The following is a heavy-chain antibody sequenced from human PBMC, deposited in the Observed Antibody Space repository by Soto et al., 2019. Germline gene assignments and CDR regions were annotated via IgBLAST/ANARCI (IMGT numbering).Heavy chain of an antibody. CDR1: GGSISSYY. Sequence: QVQLQESGPGLVKPSETLSLTCTVSGGSISSYYWSWIRQPPGKGLEWIGYIYYSGSTNYNPSLKSRVHISVDTSKNQFSLKLSSVTAADTAVYHCARLWGWFVDYWGQGTLVTVSS. CDR3: ARLWGWFVDY. CDR2: IYYSGST. J-gene: IGHJ4*02. D-gene: IGHD3-10*01. V-gene: IGHV4-59*08.